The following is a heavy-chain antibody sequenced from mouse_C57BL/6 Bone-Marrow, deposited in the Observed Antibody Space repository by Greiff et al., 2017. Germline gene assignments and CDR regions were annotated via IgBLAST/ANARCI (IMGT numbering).Heavy chain of an antibody. CDR2: INPYNGGT. J-gene: IGHJ1*03. D-gene: IGHD2-1*01. CDR1: GYTFTDYY. V-gene: IGHV1-19*01. Sequence: VQLKESGPVLVKPGASVKMSCKASGYTFTDYYMNWVKQSHGKSLEWIGVINPYNGGTSYNQKFKGKATLTVDKSSSTAYMELNSLTSEDSAVYYCARGYLLWYVWGTGTTVTVSS. CDR3: ARGYLLWYV.